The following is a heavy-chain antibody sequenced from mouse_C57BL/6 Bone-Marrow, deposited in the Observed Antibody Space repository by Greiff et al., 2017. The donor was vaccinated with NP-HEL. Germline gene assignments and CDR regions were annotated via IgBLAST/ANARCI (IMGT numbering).Heavy chain of an antibody. Sequence: QVQLQQSGAELVRPGSSVKLSCKASGYTFTSYWMHWVKQRPIQGLEWIGNIDPSDSETHYNQKFKDKATLTVDKSSSTAYMQLSSLTSEDSAVYYCARSTYYDYDVGFAYWGQGTLVTVSA. CDR3: ARSTYYDYDVGFAY. CDR2: IDPSDSET. CDR1: GYTFTSYW. D-gene: IGHD2-4*01. V-gene: IGHV1-52*01. J-gene: IGHJ3*01.